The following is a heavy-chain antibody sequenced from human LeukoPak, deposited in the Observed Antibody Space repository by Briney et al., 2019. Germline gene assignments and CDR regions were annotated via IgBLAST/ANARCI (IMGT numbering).Heavy chain of an antibody. J-gene: IGHJ2*01. CDR1: GASISSYY. V-gene: IGHV4-59*01. D-gene: IGHD3-10*01. CDR3: ASGSMVRGVSNWYFDL. Sequence: PSETLSLTCTVSGASISSYYWSWIRQPPGKGLEFIGYVYYSGGTNYNPSLKSRVTISADTSKNQFSLKLISVTAADTAVYYCASGSMVRGVSNWYFDLWGRGTLVTVSS. CDR2: VYYSGGT.